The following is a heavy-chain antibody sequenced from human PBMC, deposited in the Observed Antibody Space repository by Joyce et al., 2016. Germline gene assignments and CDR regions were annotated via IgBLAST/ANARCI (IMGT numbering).Heavy chain of an antibody. D-gene: IGHD2-2*01. Sequence: QVQLVESGGGVAQPGRSLRLSCAASGFTFNRYAMQWVAVKSPDGSKKFYSDSVKDRFIIPRDNSNKMVFVQMNSLRVEDTGVYYCARSPSNSWHTFDSWGQGTLVSVSS. CDR1: GFTFNRYA. V-gene: IGHV3-30-3*01. CDR2: KSPDGSKK. J-gene: IGHJ4*02. CDR3: ARSPSNSWHTFDS.